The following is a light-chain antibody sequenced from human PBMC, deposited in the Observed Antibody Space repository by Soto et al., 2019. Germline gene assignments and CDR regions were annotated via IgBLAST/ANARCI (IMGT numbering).Light chain of an antibody. CDR1: QSVSNY. CDR3: QHRSTLPFT. Sequence: EIVLTQSPVTLSLSPGERATLSCRASQSVSNYLAWYQQKPGQPPRLLIYDATNRASGIPARFSATGSGTDFVLNISSLDPEDFAVYFCQHRSTLPFTFGGGTRVEI. V-gene: IGKV3-11*01. CDR2: DAT. J-gene: IGKJ4*01.